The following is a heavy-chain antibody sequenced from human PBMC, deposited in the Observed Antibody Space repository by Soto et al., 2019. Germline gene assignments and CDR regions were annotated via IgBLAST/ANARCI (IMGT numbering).Heavy chain of an antibody. V-gene: IGHV4-34*01. CDR2: INESGST. Sequence: QVQLQQWGAGLVKPSETLSLSCAVYGQSFSGHSWAWIRQPPGKGLEWLGEINESGSTYYNASLKSRVTISTDTSKNQFSLKLSSVSAADTAAYFCARGSGIVALPGELEDVKYDYWGQGTLVNVSS. J-gene: IGHJ4*02. D-gene: IGHD1-1*01. CDR3: ARGSGIVALPGELEDVKYDY. CDR1: GQSFSGHS.